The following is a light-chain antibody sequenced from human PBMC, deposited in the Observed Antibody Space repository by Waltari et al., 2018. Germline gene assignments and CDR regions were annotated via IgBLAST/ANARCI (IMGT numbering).Light chain of an antibody. Sequence: DIVMTQSPESLAVSLGERVTINCKSSESVLYSSNNKNHLAWYQQKPGQPPKLLLYWASTRESGVPDRCSGSGSETDFTLTVTSLQAEDVAVYYCQQYYSTPLTFGGGTKVEI. V-gene: IGKV4-1*01. CDR2: WAS. CDR3: QQYYSTPLT. CDR1: ESVLYSSNNKNH. J-gene: IGKJ4*01.